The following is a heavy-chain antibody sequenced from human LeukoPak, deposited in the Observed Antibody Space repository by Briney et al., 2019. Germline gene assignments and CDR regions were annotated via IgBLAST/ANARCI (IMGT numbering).Heavy chain of an antibody. J-gene: IGHJ4*02. V-gene: IGHV1-18*01. CDR2: ISAYNGNT. D-gene: IGHD5-18*01. Sequence: GASVKVSCKASGYTFTSYGISWVRQAPGQGLEWMGWISAYNGNTNYAQKRQGRVTMTTDTSTSTAYMELRSLRSDDTAVYYCARDSAPGDTYGLLGIDSWGQGTLVTVSS. CDR3: ARDSAPGDTYGLLGIDS. CDR1: GYTFTSYG.